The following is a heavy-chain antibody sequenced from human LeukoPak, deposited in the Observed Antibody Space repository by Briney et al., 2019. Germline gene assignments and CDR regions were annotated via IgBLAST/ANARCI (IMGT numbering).Heavy chain of an antibody. V-gene: IGHV4-59*01. D-gene: IGHD3-3*01. CDR3: ARGKLEDTYYDFWSGYWKYFDY. CDR2: IYYSGST. J-gene: IGHJ4*02. CDR1: GGSISSYY. Sequence: SETLSLTCTVSGGSISSYYWSWIRQPPGKGLEWIGYIYYSGSTNYNPSLKSRVTISVDTSKNQFSLKLSSVTAADTAVYYCARGKLEDTYYDFWSGYWKYFDYWGQGTLVTVSS.